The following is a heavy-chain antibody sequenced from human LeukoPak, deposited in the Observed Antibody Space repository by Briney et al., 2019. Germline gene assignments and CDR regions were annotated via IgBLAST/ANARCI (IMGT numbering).Heavy chain of an antibody. J-gene: IGHJ1*01. Sequence: GGSLRLSCAVSGFTFSSYAMTWVRQAPGKGLEWVSIISGSGSSTYYADSVKGRFTISRDNSKNTLYLQMNGLRAEDTAVYYCAKDRFGELYIEYFQHWGQGTLVTVSS. CDR1: GFTFSSYA. CDR2: ISGSGSST. CDR3: AKDRFGELYIEYFQH. D-gene: IGHD3-10*01. V-gene: IGHV3-23*01.